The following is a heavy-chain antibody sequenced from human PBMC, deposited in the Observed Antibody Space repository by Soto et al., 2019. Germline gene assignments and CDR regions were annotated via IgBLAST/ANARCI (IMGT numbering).Heavy chain of an antibody. CDR2: IYYSGSN. J-gene: IGHJ3*02. V-gene: IGHV4-31*03. CDR1: GGTISSGGYY. CDR3: ARDWGGDYDFWSGYLKGDAFDI. D-gene: IGHD3-3*01. Sequence: QVQLQESGPGLVKPSQTLSLTCTVSGGTISSGGYYWSWIRQHPGKGLEWIGYIYYSGSNYYNPSLKSRVTISVDTSKNQFSLKLSSVTAADTAVYYSARDWGGDYDFWSGYLKGDAFDIWGQGTMVTVSS.